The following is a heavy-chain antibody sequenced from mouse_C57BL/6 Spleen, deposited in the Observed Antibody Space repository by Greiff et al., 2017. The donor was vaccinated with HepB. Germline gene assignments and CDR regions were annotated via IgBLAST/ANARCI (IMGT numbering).Heavy chain of an antibody. Sequence: VQLQQSGAELAKPGASVKLSCKASGYTFTSYWMHWVKQRPGQGLEWIGYINPSSGYTKYNQKFKDKATLTADKSSSTAHMQLSSLTYEDSAVYYCARTYYGNYPYWYFDVWGTGTTVTVSS. D-gene: IGHD2-10*01. J-gene: IGHJ1*03. CDR3: ARTYYGNYPYWYFDV. V-gene: IGHV1-7*01. CDR2: INPSSGYT. CDR1: GYTFTSYW.